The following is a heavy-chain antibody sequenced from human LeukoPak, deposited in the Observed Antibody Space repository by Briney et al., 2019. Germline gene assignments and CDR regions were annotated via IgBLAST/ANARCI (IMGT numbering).Heavy chain of an antibody. CDR1: GYTFTGYY. D-gene: IGHD3-22*01. CDR3: ARNFYFDSSGYYHY. V-gene: IGHV1-2*02. CDR2: INPNSGGT. Sequence: GASVKVSCKASGYTFTGYYMHWVRQAPGQGLEWMGWINPNSGGTNYAQKFQGRVTMTRDTSISTAYMELSRLRSDDTAVYYCARNFYFDSSGYYHYWGQGTLVTVSP. J-gene: IGHJ4*02.